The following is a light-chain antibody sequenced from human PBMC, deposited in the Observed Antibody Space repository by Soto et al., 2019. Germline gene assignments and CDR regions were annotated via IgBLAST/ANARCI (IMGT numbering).Light chain of an antibody. CDR1: SNDVGGYNY. J-gene: IGLJ1*01. V-gene: IGLV2-8*01. CDR2: EVS. CDR3: SSFAGSNNFVYV. Sequence: QSALTQPPSASGSPGQSVTISCTGTSNDVGGYNYVSWYQQHPGKAPKLMIYEVSKRPSGVPDRFSGSKSANPASVTVSGLQPEDEPDYYCSSFAGSNNFVYVFGPGTKLTVL.